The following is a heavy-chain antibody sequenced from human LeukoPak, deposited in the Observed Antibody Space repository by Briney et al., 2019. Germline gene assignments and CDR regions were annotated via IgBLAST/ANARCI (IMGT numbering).Heavy chain of an antibody. CDR2: ISAYDGNT. CDR1: GYTFSSYG. J-gene: IGHJ4*02. D-gene: IGHD5-18*01. V-gene: IGHV1-18*01. CDR3: ARAVRGYSYAYLPY. Sequence: ASVKVSCKASGYTFSSYGISWVRQAPGQGLEWMGWISAYDGNTDYAQNLPGRVTMTTDTSTSTAYMELRSLRSDDTAVYYCARAVRGYSYAYLPYWGQGTLVTVSS.